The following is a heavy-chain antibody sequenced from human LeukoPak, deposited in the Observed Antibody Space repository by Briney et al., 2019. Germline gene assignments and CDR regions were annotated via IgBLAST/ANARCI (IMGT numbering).Heavy chain of an antibody. CDR1: GFTFDDYA. Sequence: PGGSLRLSCAASGFTFDDYAMHWVRQAPGKGLEWVSGISWNSGSIGYADSVKGRFTISRDNAKNSLYLQMNSLRAEDMALYYCAKGRGFWSGYGASDIWGQGTVVTVSS. J-gene: IGHJ3*02. V-gene: IGHV3-9*03. CDR3: AKGRGFWSGYGASDI. CDR2: ISWNSGSI. D-gene: IGHD3-3*01.